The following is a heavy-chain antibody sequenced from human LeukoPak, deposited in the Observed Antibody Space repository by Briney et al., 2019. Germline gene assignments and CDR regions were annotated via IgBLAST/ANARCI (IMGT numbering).Heavy chain of an antibody. V-gene: IGHV4-30-4*01. CDR1: GGSIGNGDYY. CDR2: IYYSGST. D-gene: IGHD6-6*01. CDR3: ARVSSSLLID. J-gene: IGHJ4*02. Sequence: SQTLSLTCTVSGGSIGNGDYYWSWIRQPPGKGLEWIGHIYYSGSTTYNPSLKSRVTISVDTSKKQFSLKLGSVTAADTAVYYCARVSSSLLIDWGQGTLVTVSS.